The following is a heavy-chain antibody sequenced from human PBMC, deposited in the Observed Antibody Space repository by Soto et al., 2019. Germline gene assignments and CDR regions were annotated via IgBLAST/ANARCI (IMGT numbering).Heavy chain of an antibody. J-gene: IGHJ6*04. Sequence: GGSLRLSCAASGFTFSSYAMSWVRQAPGKGLEWVSAISGSGGSTYYADSVKGRFTISRDNSKNTLYLQMNSLRAEDTAVYYCAKALPTETTVTKMSLLDVWSKGTTVTVSS. V-gene: IGHV3-23*01. D-gene: IGHD4-17*01. CDR1: GFTFSSYA. CDR2: ISGSGGST. CDR3: AKALPTETTVTKMSLLDV.